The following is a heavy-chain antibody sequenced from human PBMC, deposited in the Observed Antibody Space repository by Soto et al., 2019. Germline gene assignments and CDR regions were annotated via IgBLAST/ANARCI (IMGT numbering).Heavy chain of an antibody. CDR2: IYSGGST. J-gene: IGHJ5*02. CDR3: ARVDSSGWSPNWFDP. D-gene: IGHD6-19*01. CDR1: GFTVSSNY. V-gene: IGHV3-66*01. Sequence: VQLVESGGGVVQPGRSLRLSCAASGFTVSSNYMSWVRQAPGKGLEWVSVIYSGGSTYYADSVKGRFTISRDNSKNTLYLQMNSLRAEDTAVYYCARVDSSGWSPNWFDPWGQGTLVTVSS.